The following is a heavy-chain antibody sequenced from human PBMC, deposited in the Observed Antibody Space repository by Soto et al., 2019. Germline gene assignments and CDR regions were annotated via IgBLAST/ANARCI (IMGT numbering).Heavy chain of an antibody. V-gene: IGHV1-18*01. CDR3: AREFLHCISTSCSTYYGMDV. D-gene: IGHD2-2*01. CDR1: GYTFTSYG. J-gene: IGHJ6*02. CDR2: ISAYNGNT. Sequence: QVQLVQSGAEVKKPGASVKVSCKASGYTFTSYGISWVRQAPGQGLEWMGWISAYNGNTNYAQKLQGRVTMTTDTSTSTAYMELRSLRSDDTAVYYCAREFLHCISTSCSTYYGMDVWGQGTTVTVSS.